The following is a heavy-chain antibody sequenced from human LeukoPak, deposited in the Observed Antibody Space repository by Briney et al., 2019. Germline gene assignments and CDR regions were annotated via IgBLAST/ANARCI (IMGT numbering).Heavy chain of an antibody. J-gene: IGHJ4*02. CDR1: GYTFTGYY. V-gene: IGHV1-2*02. CDR3: ARGGGTVFGVVND. Sequence: GTSVKVSCKASGYTFTGYYIHWVRQAPGQGLEWMGWIDPKSSGTIYAQKFQGRVTMTSDTSISTAHMELSRLRSDDTAVYYCARGGGTVFGVVNDWGQGTLVTVSP. D-gene: IGHD3-3*01. CDR2: IDPKSSGT.